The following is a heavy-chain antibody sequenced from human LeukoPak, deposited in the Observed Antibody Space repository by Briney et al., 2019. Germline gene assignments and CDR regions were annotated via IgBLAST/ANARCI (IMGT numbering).Heavy chain of an antibody. V-gene: IGHV3-23*01. Sequence: GGSLRLSCSASGFTFSSYAMSWVRQAPGKGLEWVSAISGSGGSTYYADSVKGRFTISRDNSKNTLYLQMNSLRAEDTAVYYCAKDHLQDIVVVPAADNYWGQGTLVTVSS. CDR1: GFTFSSYA. D-gene: IGHD2-2*01. J-gene: IGHJ4*02. CDR3: AKDHLQDIVVVPAADNY. CDR2: ISGSGGST.